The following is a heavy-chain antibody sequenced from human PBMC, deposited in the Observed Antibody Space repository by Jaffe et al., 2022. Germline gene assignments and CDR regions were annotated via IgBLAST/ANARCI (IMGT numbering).Heavy chain of an antibody. CDR1: GFTFSTYP. Sequence: EVQLVESGGGLVKPGGSLRLSCAASGFTFSTYPMHWVRQAPGQGLEWVASISSTSTYIYYAASVRGRFTVSRDNAKNSLYLQMNSLRAEDTAMYYCAQGYCSADNCKLFDSWGQGILVTVSS. D-gene: IGHD2-15*01. V-gene: IGHV3-21*01. CDR3: AQGYCSADNCKLFDS. CDR2: ISSTSTYI. J-gene: IGHJ4*02.